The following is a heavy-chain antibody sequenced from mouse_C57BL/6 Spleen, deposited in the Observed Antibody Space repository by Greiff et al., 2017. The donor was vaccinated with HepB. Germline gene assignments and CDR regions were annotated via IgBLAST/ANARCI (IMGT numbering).Heavy chain of an antibody. CDR3: AVGSSFDY. V-gene: IGHV1-39*01. CDR1: GYSFTDYN. CDR2: INPNYGTT. D-gene: IGHD1-1*01. J-gene: IGHJ2*01. Sequence: VHVKQSGPELVKPGASVKISCKASGYSFTDYNMNWVKQSNGKSLEWIGVINPNYGTTSYNQKFKGKATLTVDQSSSTAYMQLNSLSSEDSAVYYCAVGSSFDYWGQGTTLTVSS.